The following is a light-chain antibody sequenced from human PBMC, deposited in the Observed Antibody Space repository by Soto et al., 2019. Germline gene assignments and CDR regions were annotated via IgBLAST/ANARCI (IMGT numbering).Light chain of an antibody. CDR3: GTWDSSLRRV. Sequence: QSVLTQPPSVSAAPGQKVTISCSGSSSNIGNNYESWYQQLPGTAPKLLIYDNNKQPSGIPDRFSGYKSGTSATLGITGLQTGDEADYYCGTWDSSLRRVFGGGTKLTVL. CDR2: DNN. V-gene: IGLV1-51*01. J-gene: IGLJ3*02. CDR1: SSNIGNNY.